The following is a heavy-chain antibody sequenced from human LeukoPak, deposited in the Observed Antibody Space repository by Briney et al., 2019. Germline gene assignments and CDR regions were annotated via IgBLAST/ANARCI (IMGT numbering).Heavy chain of an antibody. CDR1: GFTFGDYY. V-gene: IGHV3-11*04. CDR3: ASSGYYFNWFDP. J-gene: IGHJ5*02. D-gene: IGHD3-22*01. Sequence: PGGSLRLSCAASGFTFGDYYMSWIRQAPGKGLEWVSYISSSGSSRYYADSVKGRFSISRDNGKNSLYLQMNSLRAEDTAVYYRASSGYYFNWFDPWGQGTLVTVSS. CDR2: ISSSGSSR.